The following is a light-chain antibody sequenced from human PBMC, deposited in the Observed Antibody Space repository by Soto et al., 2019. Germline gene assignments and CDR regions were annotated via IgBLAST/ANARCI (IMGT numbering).Light chain of an antibody. CDR2: DVN. V-gene: IGLV2-14*03. J-gene: IGLJ3*02. CDR1: SSDVGGYDY. CDR3: AAWDDSLRGHWV. Sequence: QSALTQPASVSGSPGQSITISCTGTSSDVGGYDYVSWYQQHPGKAPKVIIYDVNNRPSGVPDRFSGSKSGTSASLAISGLRSEDEADYYCAAWDDSLRGHWVFGGGTKVTVL.